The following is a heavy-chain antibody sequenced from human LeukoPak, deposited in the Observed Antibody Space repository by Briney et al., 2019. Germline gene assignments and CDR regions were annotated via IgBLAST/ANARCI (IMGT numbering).Heavy chain of an antibody. J-gene: IGHJ4*02. CDR2: VFYTGSF. D-gene: IGHD6-13*01. CDR3: ARGSSLYDY. Sequence: SETLSLTCAVSGDSLGGSYWSWIRQFPGKGLQWIGFVFYTGSFNYNPSLKSRVRISVDTSRNQFSLKLSSVTAADTAVYYCARGSSLYDYWGQGTLVTVSS. V-gene: IGHV4-59*01. CDR1: GDSLGGSY.